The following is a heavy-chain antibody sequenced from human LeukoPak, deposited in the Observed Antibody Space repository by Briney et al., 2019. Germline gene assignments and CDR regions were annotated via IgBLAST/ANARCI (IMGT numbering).Heavy chain of an antibody. CDR2: IYYSGST. J-gene: IGHJ4*02. Sequence: KPSETLSLTCTVSGGSISSSSYYRGWIRQPPGKGLEWIGSIYYSGSTYYNPSLKSRVTISVDTSKNQFSLKLSSVTAADTAVYYCARIRGGYGDFLFDYWGQGTLVTVSS. CDR1: GGSISSSSYY. D-gene: IGHD4-17*01. V-gene: IGHV4-39*07. CDR3: ARIRGGYGDFLFDY.